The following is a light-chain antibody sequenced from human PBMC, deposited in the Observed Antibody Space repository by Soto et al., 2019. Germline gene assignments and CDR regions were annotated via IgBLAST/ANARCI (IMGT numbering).Light chain of an antibody. CDR3: QQYVTSPLT. CDR2: DAS. J-gene: IGKJ4*01. Sequence: EIVLTQSPGTLSLSPGERATLSCRASQSVNNNFLAWYQQKPGQAPRLLIYDASSRATGIPDRFSGSGSGTDFTLNISRLEPEDFAVYSCQQYVTSPLTFGGGTKVEIK. V-gene: IGKV3-20*01. CDR1: QSVNNNF.